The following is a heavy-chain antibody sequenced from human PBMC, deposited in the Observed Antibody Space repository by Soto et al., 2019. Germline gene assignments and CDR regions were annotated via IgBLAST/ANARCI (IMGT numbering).Heavy chain of an antibody. V-gene: IGHV2-5*02. CDR1: EFSLIPVGVG. J-gene: IGHJ3*02. Sequence: SGPTLVNPTQTLTVTCTFSEFSLIPVGVGVGWIRQPPGKALEWVAVIYWDNDKRYNPSLNSRLSITKDTSRNQVVLTMTNMDPVDTGTYFCAHLTITYGGVIGLDAFDTWGQGTLVTVSS. CDR2: IYWDNDK. D-gene: IGHD3-16*02. CDR3: AHLTITYGGVIGLDAFDT.